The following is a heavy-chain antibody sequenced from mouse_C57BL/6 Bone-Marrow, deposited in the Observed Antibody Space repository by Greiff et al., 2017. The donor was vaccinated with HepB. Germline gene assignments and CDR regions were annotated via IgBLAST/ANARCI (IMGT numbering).Heavy chain of an antibody. Sequence: QVQLKESGAELARPGASVKLSCKASGYTFTSYGISWVKQRTGQGLEWIGEIYPRSGNTYYNEKFKGKATLTADKSSSTAYMELRSLTSEDSAVYFSARSHFYGSSSFAYWGPGTLFTVS. CDR2: IYPRSGNT. D-gene: IGHD1-1*01. CDR3: ARSHFYGSSSFAY. CDR1: GYTFTSYG. V-gene: IGHV1-81*01. J-gene: IGHJ3*01.